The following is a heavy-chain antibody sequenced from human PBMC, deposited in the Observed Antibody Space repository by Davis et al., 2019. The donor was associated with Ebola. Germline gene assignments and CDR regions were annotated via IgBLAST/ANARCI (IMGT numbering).Heavy chain of an antibody. Sequence: GESLKISCAASGFKFEDFAMHWVRQAPGKGLEWVAVVSHSERERFYADSVKGRFTISRDNSENTLYLQMSSLTVDDTAVYYCVRAVFHEVLDYWGQGTPVTVSS. D-gene: IGHD3-3*01. J-gene: IGHJ4*02. CDR2: VSHSERER. CDR1: GFKFEDFA. V-gene: IGHV3-30*04. CDR3: VRAVFHEVLDY.